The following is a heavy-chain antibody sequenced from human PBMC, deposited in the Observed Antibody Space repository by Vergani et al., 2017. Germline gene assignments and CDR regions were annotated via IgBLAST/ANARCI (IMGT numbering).Heavy chain of an antibody. V-gene: IGHV4-4*02. CDR2: ICHTEDT. CDR1: GASISSNNC. CDR3: ATGAGPFDI. J-gene: IGHJ4*02. D-gene: IGHD7-27*01. Sequence: QVQLQESGPGLVKPSQTLSLTCTVSGASISSNNCWTWVRQPPGKGLEWIGEICHTEDTKYSPSLKSRVTVSVDESRNLFSLRLNSVTAADTAVYYCATGAGPFDIWGQGTLVTVSS.